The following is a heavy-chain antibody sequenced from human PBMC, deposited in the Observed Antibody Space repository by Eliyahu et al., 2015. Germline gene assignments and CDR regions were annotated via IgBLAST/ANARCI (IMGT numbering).Heavy chain of an antibody. D-gene: IGHD2-15*01. V-gene: IGHV4-34*01. CDR3: ARGLAGWYFVN. J-gene: IGHJ4*02. CDR2: VDHSGGT. Sequence: QVYLQQWGAGLLKPSETLSLTCGVYGGYFSNYYWTWLRQPPGKGLEWIGEVDHSGGTKYNPSLKGRVTISVDTSKNQFSLNVTSVTAADTAVYYCARGLAGWYFVNWGQGTLVTVSS. CDR1: GGYFSNYY.